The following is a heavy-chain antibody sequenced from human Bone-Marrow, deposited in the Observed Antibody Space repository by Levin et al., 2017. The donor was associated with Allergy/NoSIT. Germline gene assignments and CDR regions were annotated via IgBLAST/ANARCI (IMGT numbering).Heavy chain of an antibody. CDR1: GFTFSNRA. Sequence: LSLTCADSGFTFSNRAMTWVRQAPGKGLEWVASIHDSGDKTAYADSVRGRFTISRDNSKSTMYLQMNNVRADDTAMYCCAAEFAYWGQGAQVTVTS. CDR2: IHDSGDKT. D-gene: IGHD3-10*01. CDR3: AAEFAY. V-gene: IGHV3-23*01. J-gene: IGHJ4*02.